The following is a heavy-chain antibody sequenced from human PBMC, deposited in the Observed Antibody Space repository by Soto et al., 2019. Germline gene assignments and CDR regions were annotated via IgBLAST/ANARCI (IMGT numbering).Heavy chain of an antibody. CDR2: INHSGST. J-gene: IGHJ6*02. V-gene: IGHV4-34*01. Sequence: QVQLQQWGAGLLKPSETLSLTCAVYGGSFSGYYWSWIRQPPGKGLEWIGEINHSGSTTYNPSLKSLVTISVDTSKNQFSLKLSSVTAADTAVYYCARVGPSYGMDVWGQGTTVTVSS. CDR1: GGSFSGYY. CDR3: ARVGPSYGMDV.